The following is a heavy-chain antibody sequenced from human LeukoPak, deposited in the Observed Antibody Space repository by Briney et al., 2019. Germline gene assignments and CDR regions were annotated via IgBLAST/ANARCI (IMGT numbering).Heavy chain of an antibody. CDR2: INHSTTS. D-gene: IGHD5-12*01. CDR1: GEFFSGYY. V-gene: IGHV4-34*01. Sequence: PSETLFLTCAVYGEFFSGYYWTGLREPPGKGLEWIGEINHSTTSNYNPSLKSRVTISADTSKNQFSLRMRSVTAADTAVYYCARAQRTVAIDYWGQGTPVTVSS. J-gene: IGHJ4*02. CDR3: ARAQRTVAIDY.